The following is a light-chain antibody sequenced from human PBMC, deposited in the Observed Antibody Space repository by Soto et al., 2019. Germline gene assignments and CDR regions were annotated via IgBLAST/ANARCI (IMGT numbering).Light chain of an antibody. Sequence: DIQMTQSPSSLSASVGDRVTTTCRASQSISNYLNWYQQKPGKAPKLLIYAASTLQSGVPSRFSGSGSGTDFTLTISCLQSEDFATYYCQQYYSYPRTFGQGTKV. CDR1: QSISNY. V-gene: IGKV1-39*01. J-gene: IGKJ1*01. CDR3: QQYYSYPRT. CDR2: AAS.